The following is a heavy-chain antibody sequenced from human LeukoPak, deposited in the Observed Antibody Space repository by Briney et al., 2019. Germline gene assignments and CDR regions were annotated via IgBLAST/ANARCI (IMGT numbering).Heavy chain of an antibody. D-gene: IGHD2-8*01. V-gene: IGHV3-23*01. Sequence: PGGSLRLSCAASGFTFSSYGMSWVRQAPGKGLEWVSAISGSGGSTYYADSVKGRFTISRDNSKNTLYLQMNSLRAEDTAVYYCAKSPPMMVYANWFDPWGQGTLVTVSS. J-gene: IGHJ5*02. CDR3: AKSPPMMVYANWFDP. CDR1: GFTFSSYG. CDR2: ISGSGGST.